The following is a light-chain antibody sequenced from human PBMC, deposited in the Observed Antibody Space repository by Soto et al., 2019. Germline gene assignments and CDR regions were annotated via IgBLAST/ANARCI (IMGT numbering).Light chain of an antibody. V-gene: IGLV3-27*01. Sequence: SYELTQPSSVSVSPGQTARITCSGDVLAKKYARWFQQKPGQAPMVVIYKDSERPAGITERFSGSSSGTTVTLTISGAQVEDEDDYYCCSATNNTLGVFGGGTKVTVL. J-gene: IGLJ3*02. CDR2: KDS. CDR1: VLAKKY. CDR3: CSATNNTLGV.